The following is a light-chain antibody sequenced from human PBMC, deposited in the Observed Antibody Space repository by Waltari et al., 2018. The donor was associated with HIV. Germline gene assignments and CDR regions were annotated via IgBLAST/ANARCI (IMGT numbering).Light chain of an antibody. V-gene: IGKV3-15*01. CDR3: QQYNYWPPYT. CDR2: GAS. J-gene: IGKJ2*01. CDR1: QTIINN. Sequence: EIVMTQSPATLSVSPGERVTLSCRASQTIINNLAWYQQKPGQAPRLLIYGASARAAGVPARFTGSGSGTEFTLTISSLQSEDFAVYYCQQYNYWPPYTFGQGTKLEIK.